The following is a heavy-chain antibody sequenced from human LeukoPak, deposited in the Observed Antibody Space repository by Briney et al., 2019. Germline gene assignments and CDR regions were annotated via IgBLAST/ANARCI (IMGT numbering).Heavy chain of an antibody. D-gene: IGHD6-19*01. Sequence: GGSLRLSCAASGFTISSYDMSWVRQAPGKGLEWVSSITDNGVSTYYADSVKGRFTISRDNAKNSLYLQMNSLRAEDTAVYYCAKQQWLAPLDYWGQGTLVTVSS. J-gene: IGHJ4*02. CDR1: GFTISSYD. CDR2: ITDNGVST. CDR3: AKQQWLAPLDY. V-gene: IGHV3-23*01.